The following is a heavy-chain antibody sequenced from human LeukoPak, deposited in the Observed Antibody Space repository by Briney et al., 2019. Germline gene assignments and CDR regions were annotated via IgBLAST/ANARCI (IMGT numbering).Heavy chain of an antibody. V-gene: IGHV3-9*03. D-gene: IGHD3-22*01. CDR2: ISWNSGSI. Sequence: GRSLRLSCAASGFTFDDYAMHWVRQAPGKGLEWVSGISWNSGSIGYAGSVKGRFTISRDDAKNSLYLQMNSLRAEDMALYYCAKSGTSGYAFDYWGQGTLVTVSS. CDR3: AKSGTSGYAFDY. CDR1: GFTFDDYA. J-gene: IGHJ4*02.